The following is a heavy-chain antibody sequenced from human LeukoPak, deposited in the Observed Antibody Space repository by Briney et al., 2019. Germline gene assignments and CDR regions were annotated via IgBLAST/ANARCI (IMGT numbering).Heavy chain of an antibody. CDR3: ARPLFYGVGQLAPFDF. Sequence: PSETLSLTCIVSGYSISSSSYYWGWIRQPPGKGLEWIGRIYHSGSTYYNPSLKSRVSISVDTSKNQFSLKLSSVTAADTAVFYCARPLFYGVGQLAPFDFWGQGTLVTVSS. D-gene: IGHD4-17*01. J-gene: IGHJ4*02. V-gene: IGHV4-39*01. CDR2: IYHSGST. CDR1: GYSISSSSYY.